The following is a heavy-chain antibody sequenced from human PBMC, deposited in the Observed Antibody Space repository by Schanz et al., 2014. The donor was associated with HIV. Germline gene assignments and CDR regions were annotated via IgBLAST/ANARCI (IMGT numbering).Heavy chain of an antibody. V-gene: IGHV1-69*01. D-gene: IGHD4-17*01. CDR1: GYTFIEYY. CDR2: IIPIFGTA. CDR3: ARGGVGYGDSLDY. J-gene: IGHJ4*02. Sequence: QVQLVQSGAEVKKPGASVKVSCQSSGYTFIEYYMHWVRQAPGQGLEWMGGIIPIFGTANYAQKFQGRVTITADESTSTAYMDLRSLRSDDTAVYYCARGGVGYGDSLDYWGQGTLVTVSS.